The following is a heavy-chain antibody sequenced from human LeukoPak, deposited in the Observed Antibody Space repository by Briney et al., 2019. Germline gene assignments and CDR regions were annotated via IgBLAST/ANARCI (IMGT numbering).Heavy chain of an antibody. J-gene: IGHJ5*01. CDR2: IYGSSNVI. CDR1: GFIFSTYN. Sequence: GGSLRLSCAASGFIFSTYNMNWVRQAPGKGLEWVANIYGSSNVIYYADSVKGRFTISRDNAKNSLYLQMNSLRAEDTAVYYCARSPRIRGVITHFDSWGQGTLVTVSS. V-gene: IGHV3-48*01. CDR3: ARSPRIRGVITHFDS. D-gene: IGHD3-10*01.